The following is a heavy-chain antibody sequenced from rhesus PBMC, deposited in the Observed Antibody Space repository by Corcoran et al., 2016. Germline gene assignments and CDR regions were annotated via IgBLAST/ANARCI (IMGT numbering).Heavy chain of an antibody. CDR1: GFSLSTSGMG. CDR2: IYWDDDK. Sequence: QVTLKESGPALVKPTQTLTLTCPFSGFSLSTSGMGVGWIRHPPANAMEWLASIYWDDDKYYSTSLKSRLTISKDTSKNQVVLTMTNMDPVDTATYYCARVLYYEDDYGYPYDYWGQGVLVTVSS. CDR3: ARVLYYEDDYGYPYDY. V-gene: IGHV2S1*01. J-gene: IGHJ4*01. D-gene: IGHD3-9*01.